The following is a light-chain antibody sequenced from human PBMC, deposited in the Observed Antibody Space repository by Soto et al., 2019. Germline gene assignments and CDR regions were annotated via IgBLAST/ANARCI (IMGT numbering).Light chain of an antibody. CDR2: GTS. V-gene: IGKV3-20*01. Sequence: TQSPGTLSLSPGETATLSCRASQTIGRNYLAWYQQKPGQAPRLLIFGTSTRATGIPDRFSGSGSGTDFTLSISRLEPEDFAVYYCQQYASSPLLTFGGGTKVDIK. CDR3: QQYASSPLLT. J-gene: IGKJ4*01. CDR1: QTIGRNY.